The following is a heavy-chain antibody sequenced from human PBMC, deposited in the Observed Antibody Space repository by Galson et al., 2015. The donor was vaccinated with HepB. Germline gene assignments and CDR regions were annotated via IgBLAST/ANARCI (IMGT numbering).Heavy chain of an antibody. CDR1: GFTFSDYG. Sequence: SLRLSCATSGFTFSDYGMNWVRQAPGKGLEWLSYIGTRGITRYYADSVRGRLTISRDNAKNSLYLQMYSPTDEDTAVYYCARDRKYCTNGVCFHWFDPWGQGTQVTVSS. CDR3: ARDRKYCTNGVCFHWFDP. D-gene: IGHD2-8*01. J-gene: IGHJ5*02. CDR2: IGTRGITR. V-gene: IGHV3-48*02.